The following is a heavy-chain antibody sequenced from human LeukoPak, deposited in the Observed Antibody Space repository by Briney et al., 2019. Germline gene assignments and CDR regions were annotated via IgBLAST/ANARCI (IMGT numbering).Heavy chain of an antibody. V-gene: IGHV4-39*01. CDR1: GGSISSSSYY. Sequence: SETLSLTCTVSGGSISSSSYYWGWIRQPPGKGLEWIGSIYYSGSTYYNPSLKSRVTISVDTSKNQFSLKPSSVTAADTAVYYCARHRGSSGYPSPFDYWGQGTLVTVSS. D-gene: IGHD5-12*01. CDR3: ARHRGSSGYPSPFDY. J-gene: IGHJ4*02. CDR2: IYYSGST.